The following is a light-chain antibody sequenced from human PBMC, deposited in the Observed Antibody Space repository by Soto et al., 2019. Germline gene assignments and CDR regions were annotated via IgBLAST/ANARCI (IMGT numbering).Light chain of an antibody. CDR3: QQYGSSGT. V-gene: IGKV3-20*01. J-gene: IGKJ1*01. CDR2: GAS. Sequence: DIQMTQSPSSLSASVGDRVTITCRASQSVSSNLAWYQQKRGQAPRLLIYGASNRATGIPDRFSGSGSGTDFTLTISRLEPEDFAVYYCQQYGSSGTFGQGTNVDIK. CDR1: QSVSSN.